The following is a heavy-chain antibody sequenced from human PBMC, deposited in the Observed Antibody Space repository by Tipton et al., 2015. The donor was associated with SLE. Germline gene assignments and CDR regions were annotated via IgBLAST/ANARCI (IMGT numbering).Heavy chain of an antibody. CDR2: ISYSGST. CDR1: GGSMNSSSYY. V-gene: IGHV4-39*01. J-gene: IGHJ3*02. D-gene: IGHD6-19*01. Sequence: TLSLTCTVSGGSMNSSSYYWGWIRQPPGKGLEWIGSISYSGSTYYNPSLKSRVTISVDTSKNHLSLTLTSVTAADTAIYYCARQGTDGWYDAFDIWGPGTMVTVSS. CDR3: ARQGTDGWYDAFDI.